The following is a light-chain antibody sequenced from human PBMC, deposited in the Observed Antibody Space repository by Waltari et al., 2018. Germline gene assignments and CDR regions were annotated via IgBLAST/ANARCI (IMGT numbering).Light chain of an antibody. CDR2: WAS. Sequence: DFVMTQSPDSLAVSLGERATINCKSSQSVSYTASNKHYLAWYQQKPGQPPKLIIYWASNRESGVPDRFSGSGSGTDFTLTISRLQAEDVAVYYCQQYYTTPLTCGGGTKVEI. CDR3: QQYYTTPLT. CDR1: QSVSYTASNKHY. J-gene: IGKJ4*01. V-gene: IGKV4-1*01.